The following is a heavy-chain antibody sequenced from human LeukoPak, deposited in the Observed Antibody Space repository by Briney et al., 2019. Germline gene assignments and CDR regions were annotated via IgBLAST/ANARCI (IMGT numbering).Heavy chain of an antibody. CDR2: ISSGSAYI. CDR3: ASGTTGTTGFNY. V-gene: IGHV3-21*01. Sequence: GGSLRLSCTASGFSFSDYTMNWVRQAPGNGLEWLSSISSGSAYIHYADSVKGRFTIYRDNAKNSLNLQMSSLRAEDTAVYYCASGTTGTTGFNYWGQGTLVTVSS. D-gene: IGHD1-7*01. CDR1: GFSFSDYT. J-gene: IGHJ4*02.